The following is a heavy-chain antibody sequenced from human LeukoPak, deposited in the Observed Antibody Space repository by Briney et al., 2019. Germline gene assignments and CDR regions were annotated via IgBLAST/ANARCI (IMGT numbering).Heavy chain of an antibody. CDR1: GGTFSSYA. D-gene: IGHD2-15*01. Sequence: SVKVSCKASGGTFSSYAISWVRQAPGQGLEWMGGIIPIFGTANYAQKFQGRVTITTDESTSTAYMELSSLRSEDTAVYYCAASGGSYLSPDYWGQGTLVTVSS. CDR2: IIPIFGTA. V-gene: IGHV1-69*05. CDR3: AASGGSYLSPDY. J-gene: IGHJ4*02.